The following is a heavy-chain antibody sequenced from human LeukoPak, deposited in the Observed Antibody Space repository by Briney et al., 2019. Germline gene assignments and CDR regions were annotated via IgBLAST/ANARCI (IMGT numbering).Heavy chain of an antibody. CDR3: AKGIAAAGFFDY. CDR1: GFTFSSYA. V-gene: IGHV3-23*01. Sequence: PGGSLRLSCAASGFTFSSYAMSWVRQAPGKGLEWVSAISGSGGRIYYADSVKGRFTISRDNSKNTLYLQVNSLRAEDTAVYYCAKGIAAAGFFDYWGQGTLVTVSS. J-gene: IGHJ4*02. D-gene: IGHD6-13*01. CDR2: ISGSGGRI.